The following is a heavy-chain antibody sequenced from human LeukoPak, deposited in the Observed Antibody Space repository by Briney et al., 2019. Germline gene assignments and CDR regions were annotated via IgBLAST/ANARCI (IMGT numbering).Heavy chain of an antibody. D-gene: IGHD3-3*01. CDR1: GFTFWYYC. Sequence: GSLRLSFAASGFTFWYYCLGWVRQASGKGLGWVSGFGHNGDITYSDSVKGRFTISRDNSKNTLFLQMNSLRADDTAVYFCAKQAGWGAYFSFLPFDFWGRGTLVTVSS. V-gene: IGHV3-23*01. CDR3: AKQAGWGAYFSFLPFDF. CDR2: FGHNGDIT. J-gene: IGHJ4*02.